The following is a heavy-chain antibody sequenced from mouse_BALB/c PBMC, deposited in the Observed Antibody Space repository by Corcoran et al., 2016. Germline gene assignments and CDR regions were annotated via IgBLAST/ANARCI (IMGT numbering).Heavy chain of an antibody. D-gene: IGHD2-4*01. J-gene: IGHJ2*01. CDR3: ASSHYDYDGDYFDY. CDR2: INTHSGVP. CDR1: GYTFTTAG. V-gene: IGHV9-4*02. Sequence: QIQLVQSGPELKKPGETVRISCKASGYTFTTAGMQWVQKMPGKGLKWIGWINTHSGVPKYAEDFKGRFAFSLETSASTAYLQISNLKNEDTATYFCASSHYDYDGDYFDYWGQGTTLTVSS.